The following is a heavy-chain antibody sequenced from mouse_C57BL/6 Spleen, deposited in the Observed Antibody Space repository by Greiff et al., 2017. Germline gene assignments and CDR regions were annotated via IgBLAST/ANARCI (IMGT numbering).Heavy chain of an antibody. V-gene: IGHV3-6*01. J-gene: IGHJ2*01. D-gene: IGHD1-1*01. Sequence: EVKLVESGPGLVKPSQSLSLTCSVTGYSITSGYYWNWIRQFPGNKLEWMGYISYDGSNNYNPSLKNRISITRDTSKNQFFLKLNSVTTEDTATYYCARPLFITTVGPFGYWGQGTTLTVAS. CDR2: ISYDGSN. CDR1: GYSITSGYY. CDR3: ARPLFITTVGPFGY.